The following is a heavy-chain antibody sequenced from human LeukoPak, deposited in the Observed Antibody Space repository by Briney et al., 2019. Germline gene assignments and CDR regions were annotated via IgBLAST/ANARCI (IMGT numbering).Heavy chain of an antibody. Sequence: ASVKASCKASGYTFTSYGISWVRQAPGQGLEWMGWISAYNGNTNYAQNLQGRVTMTTDTSTSTAYMELKSLRSDDTAVYYCAREQPSYEYAFDIWGQGTMVTVSS. CDR3: AREQPSYEYAFDI. V-gene: IGHV1-18*01. CDR2: ISAYNGNT. J-gene: IGHJ3*02. D-gene: IGHD5-18*01. CDR1: GYTFTSYG.